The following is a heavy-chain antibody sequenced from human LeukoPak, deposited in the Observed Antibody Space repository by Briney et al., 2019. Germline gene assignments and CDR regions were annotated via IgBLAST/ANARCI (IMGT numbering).Heavy chain of an antibody. Sequence: PGGSLRLSCAASGFTCSSYAMHSVRQAPGKWLELVAVISYDGSNKYYADSVKGRFTISRDNSKNTLYLQMNSLRAEDTAVYYCARDEGVDTAMYPDYWGQGTLVTVSS. CDR1: GFTCSSYA. J-gene: IGHJ4*02. CDR3: ARDEGVDTAMYPDY. D-gene: IGHD5-18*01. V-gene: IGHV3-30*01. CDR2: ISYDGSNK.